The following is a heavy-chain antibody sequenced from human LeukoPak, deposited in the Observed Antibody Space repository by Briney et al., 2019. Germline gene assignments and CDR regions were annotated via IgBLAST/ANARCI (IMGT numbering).Heavy chain of an antibody. CDR2: ISYDGNKK. CDR3: AGYHGSGSYSAWFDP. CDR1: GFSFSDYG. Sequence: GGSLRLSCAASGFSFSDYGMHWVRQAPGKGLEWVAVISYDGNKKFYADSVKGRFTISRDNSKSTVSLQMNSLRPEDTAVYYCAGYHGSGSYSAWFDPWGQGTLVTVSS. J-gene: IGHJ5*02. D-gene: IGHD3-10*01. V-gene: IGHV3-30*03.